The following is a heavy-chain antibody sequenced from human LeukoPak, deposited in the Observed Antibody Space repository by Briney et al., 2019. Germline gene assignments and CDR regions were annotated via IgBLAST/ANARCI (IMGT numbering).Heavy chain of an antibody. V-gene: IGHV4-31*03. CDR2: IFYSGSA. CDR3: ARGSTLIRGFDY. J-gene: IGHJ4*02. CDR1: GGSISSGDYY. D-gene: IGHD3-10*01. Sequence: PSQTLSLTCTVSGGSISSGDYYWNWIRQHPEKSLEWIGYIFYSGSAYYNPSLKSRVTISVDTSKNQFSLKLSSVTAADTAVYYCARGSTLIRGFDYWGQGTLVTVSS.